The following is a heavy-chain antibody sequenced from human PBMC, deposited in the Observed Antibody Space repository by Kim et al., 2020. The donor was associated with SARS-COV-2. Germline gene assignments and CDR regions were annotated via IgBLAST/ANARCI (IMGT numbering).Heavy chain of an antibody. V-gene: IGHV1-69*13. Sequence: SVKVSCKASGGTFSSYAISWVRQAPGQGLEWMGGIIPIFGTANYAQKFQGRVTITADESTSTAYMELSSLRSEDTAVYYCARLLWGSSWSGRSDYYYYGMDVWGQGTTVTVSS. D-gene: IGHD6-13*01. J-gene: IGHJ6*02. CDR2: IIPIFGTA. CDR1: GGTFSSYA. CDR3: ARLLWGSSWSGRSDYYYYGMDV.